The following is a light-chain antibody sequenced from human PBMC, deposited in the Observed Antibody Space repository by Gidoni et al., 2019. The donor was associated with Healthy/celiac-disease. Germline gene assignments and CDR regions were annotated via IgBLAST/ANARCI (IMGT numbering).Light chain of an antibody. V-gene: IGKV1-39*01. CDR1: QSISSY. Sequence: DIQMTQSPSSLSASVGERVTITCRARQSISSYLNWYQQKPGKAPKLLIYAASSLQSGVPSRFSGSGSGTDFTLTISSLQPEDFATYYCQQSYSTPPDTFGQGTKLEIK. J-gene: IGKJ2*01. CDR3: QQSYSTPPDT. CDR2: AAS.